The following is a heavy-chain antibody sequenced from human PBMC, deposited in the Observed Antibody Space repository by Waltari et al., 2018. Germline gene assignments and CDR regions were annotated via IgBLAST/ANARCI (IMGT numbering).Heavy chain of an antibody. CDR3: ATRIELTLGGFDH. Sequence: QVQLVQSGAELRKPGASVKVSCKASGYAFTDYDISWVRQATGQGLQWMGCMNPYNDNTGYSQNFQGRVAMTANTSISTVYMELSSLRPEDTAVYFCATRIELTLGGFDHWGQGTLVTVSS. D-gene: IGHD1-26*01. CDR1: GYAFTDYD. V-gene: IGHV1-8*01. J-gene: IGHJ4*02. CDR2: MNPYNDNT.